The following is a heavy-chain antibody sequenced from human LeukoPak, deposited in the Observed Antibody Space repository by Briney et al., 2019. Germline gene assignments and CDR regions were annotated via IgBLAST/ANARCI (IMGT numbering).Heavy chain of an antibody. CDR3: ARLRDYYYNYMDV. Sequence: LRLSCTASGFIFRSYSMNWIRQPPGKGLEWIGSIYYSGSTYYNPSLKSRVTISVDTSKIQISLKLNSVTAADTAVYYCARLRDYYYNYMDVWGKGTTVTISS. CDR1: GFIFRSYS. J-gene: IGHJ6*03. V-gene: IGHV4-39*01. CDR2: IYYSGST.